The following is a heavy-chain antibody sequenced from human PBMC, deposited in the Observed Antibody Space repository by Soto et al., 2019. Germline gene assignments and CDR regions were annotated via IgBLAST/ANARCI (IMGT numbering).Heavy chain of an antibody. CDR2: INPNSGGT. D-gene: IGHD3-9*01. J-gene: IGHJ4*02. CDR1: GYTFTGYY. V-gene: IGHV1-2*02. CDR3: ARAEVVRYFDWLLLDS. Sequence: ASVKVSCKASGYTFTGYYMHWVRQAPGQGLEWMGWINPNSGGTNYAQKFQGRVTMTRDTSISTAYMELSRLRSDDTAVYYCARAEVVRYFDWLLLDSWGQGTLVTVSS.